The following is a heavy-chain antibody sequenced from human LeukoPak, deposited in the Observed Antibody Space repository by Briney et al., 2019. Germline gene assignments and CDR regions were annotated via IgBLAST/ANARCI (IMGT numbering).Heavy chain of an antibody. Sequence: ASVKVSCKASGYTFTSYGISWVRQAPGQGLEWMGWISAYNGNTNYAQKLQGRVTMTTDTSTSTAYTELRRLRSEDTAVYNCAGGRPRGYCSGGSCYHNFDYWGQGTLVTVSS. CDR2: ISAYNGNT. CDR3: AGGRPRGYCSGGSCYHNFDY. J-gene: IGHJ4*02. D-gene: IGHD2-15*01. CDR1: GYTFTSYG. V-gene: IGHV1-18*01.